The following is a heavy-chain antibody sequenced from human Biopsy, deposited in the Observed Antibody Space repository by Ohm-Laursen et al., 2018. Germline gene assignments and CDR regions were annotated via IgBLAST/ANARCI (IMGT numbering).Heavy chain of an antibody. V-gene: IGHV4-38-2*01. D-gene: IGHD3-3*01. CDR2: IYYDGIT. Sequence: PGTLSLTCAVSGYSVTNDYYWGWIRQPPGKGLEWIGNIYYDGITYYNPSLKSRVAMSVDTSKNQFSLRLTSVTAADTAVYYCARSFGAVINFEHNWFDPWGQGTLVTVSS. CDR3: ARSFGAVINFEHNWFDP. J-gene: IGHJ5*02. CDR1: GYSVTNDYY.